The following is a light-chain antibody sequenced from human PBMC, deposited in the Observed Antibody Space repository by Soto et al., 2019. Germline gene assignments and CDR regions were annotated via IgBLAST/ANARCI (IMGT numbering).Light chain of an antibody. V-gene: IGLV2-14*01. Sequence: QSALTQPASVSGSPGQSITISCTGTSSDVGAYDYVSWYQQHPGKAPKLMIYEVSNRPSRVSTRFSGSKSGNTSSLTIFALQAEDEADYYCSSYTSSTPPFVFGTGTKVTVL. CDR3: SSYTSSTPPFV. J-gene: IGLJ1*01. CDR1: SSDVGAYDY. CDR2: EVS.